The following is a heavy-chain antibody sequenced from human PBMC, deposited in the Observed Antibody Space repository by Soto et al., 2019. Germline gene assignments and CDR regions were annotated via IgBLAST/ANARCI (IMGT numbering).Heavy chain of an antibody. V-gene: IGHV1-18*04. CDR3: ARGVTYEDFWSGYGRRDE. J-gene: IGHJ2*01. D-gene: IGHD3-3*01. CDR1: GYTFTSYG. Sequence: ASVKVSCKASGYTFTSYGISWVRQAPGQGLEWMGWISAYNGNTNYAQKLQGRVTMTTATSTSTAYLERRILISDEQAVYDGARGVTYEDFWSGYGRRDEWGRG. CDR2: ISAYNGNT.